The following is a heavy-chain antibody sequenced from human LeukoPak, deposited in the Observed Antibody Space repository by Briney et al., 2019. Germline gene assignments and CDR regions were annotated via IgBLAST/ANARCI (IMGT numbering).Heavy chain of an antibody. V-gene: IGHV3-64D*06. CDR2: ISSYGGST. CDR3: VKGRVVPAAPLDY. J-gene: IGHJ4*02. Sequence: PGGSLRLSCSASGFTFSSYAMHWVRQAPGKGLEYVSAISSYGGSTYYADSVKGRFTISRDNSKNTLYLQMSSLRAEDTAVYYCVKGRVVPAAPLDYWGQGTLVTVSS. D-gene: IGHD2-2*01. CDR1: GFTFSSYA.